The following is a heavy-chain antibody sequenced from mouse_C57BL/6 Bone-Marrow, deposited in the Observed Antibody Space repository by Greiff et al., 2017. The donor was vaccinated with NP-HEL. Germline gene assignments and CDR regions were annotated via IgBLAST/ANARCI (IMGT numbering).Heavy chain of an antibody. CDR1: GFTFSDYY. CDR3: ASARNRGFDY. D-gene: IGHD2-1*01. Sequence: EVMLVESEGGLVQPGSSMKLSCTASGFTFSDYYMAWVRQVPEKGLEWVANINYDGSSTYYLDSLKSRFIISRDNAKNILYLQMSSLKSEDTATYYCASARNRGFDYWGQGTTLTVSS. V-gene: IGHV5-16*01. CDR2: INYDGSST. J-gene: IGHJ2*01.